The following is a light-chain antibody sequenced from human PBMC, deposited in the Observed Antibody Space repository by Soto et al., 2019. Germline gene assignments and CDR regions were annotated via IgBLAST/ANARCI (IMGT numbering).Light chain of an antibody. CDR2: KAS. CDR3: QQYNSYSWT. CDR1: QSISSW. V-gene: IGKV1-5*03. Sequence: DIQMTQSPSTLSASVGDRVTITCRASQSISSWLAWYQQKPGKAPKLLIHKASSLASGVPSRFSGSGSGTEFTLTISSLQPDDFATYYCQQYNSYSWTFSQGTKVEIK. J-gene: IGKJ1*01.